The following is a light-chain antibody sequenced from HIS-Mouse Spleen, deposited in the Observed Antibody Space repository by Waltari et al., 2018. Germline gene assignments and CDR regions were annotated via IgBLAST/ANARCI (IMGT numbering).Light chain of an antibody. J-gene: IGLJ3*02. V-gene: IGLV1-47*01. CDR3: AAWDDSLSGPV. Sequence: QSVLTQPPSASGTPGQRVTISSSGRSSNIGRNYVSWYQQLPGTAPKLLTYRNKQRPSGVPDRFSGPKSGTSASLAISGLRSEDEADYYCAAWDDSLSGPVFGGGTKLTVL. CDR2: RNK. CDR1: SSNIGRNY.